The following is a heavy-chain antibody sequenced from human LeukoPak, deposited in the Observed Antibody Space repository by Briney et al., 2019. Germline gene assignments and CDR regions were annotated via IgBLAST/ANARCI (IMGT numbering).Heavy chain of an antibody. V-gene: IGHV3-23*01. CDR2: FGRSGSDT. D-gene: IGHD6-13*01. J-gene: IGHJ4*02. CDR1: GFTFGTSA. Sequence: PGGSLRLSCAASGFTFGTSAMSWVRQAPGKGPEWVSTFGRSGSDTYYPDSVKGRFTIFRDNSKNTLYLQMNSLRDEDTAVYYCAKGSLGSWYYFDYWGQGTLVTVSS. CDR3: AKGSLGSWYYFDY.